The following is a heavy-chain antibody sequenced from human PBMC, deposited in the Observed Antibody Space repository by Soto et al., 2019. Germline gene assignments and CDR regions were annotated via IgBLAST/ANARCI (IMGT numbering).Heavy chain of an antibody. J-gene: IGHJ1*01. D-gene: IGHD7-27*01. CDR1: GGSIRSGGYN. V-gene: IGHV4-31*03. CDR2: IFHTGNT. Sequence: QVQLRESGPGLVKPSQTLSLTCTVSGGSIRSGGYNWSRIRQLPGKGLEWIGYIFHTGNTYYNPSLKSRVTISVDTSRNQFSLRLSSVTAADTALYYCARDLGKLITPAQWGQGVLVTVSS. CDR3: ARDLGKLITPAQ.